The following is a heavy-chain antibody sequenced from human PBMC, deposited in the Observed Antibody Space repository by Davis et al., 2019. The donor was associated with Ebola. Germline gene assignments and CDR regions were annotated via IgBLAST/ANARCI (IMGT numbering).Heavy chain of an antibody. V-gene: IGHV1-18*01. J-gene: IGHJ6*03. CDR2: ISAYNGNT. CDR3: ARGRRTSVAYYYYYMDV. Sequence: ASVKVSCKASGGTFSSYAISWVRQAPGQGLEWMGWISAYNGNTNYAQKLQGRVTMTTDTSTSTAYMELRSLRSDDTAVYYCARGRRTSVAYYYYYMDVWGKGTTVTVSS. CDR1: GGTFSSYA. D-gene: IGHD2-2*01.